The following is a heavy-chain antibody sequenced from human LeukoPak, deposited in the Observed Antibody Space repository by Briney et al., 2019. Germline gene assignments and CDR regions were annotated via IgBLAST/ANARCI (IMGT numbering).Heavy chain of an antibody. V-gene: IGHV3-21*01. CDR1: GFTFSSYE. CDR3: ARDPYSGTYGNTYYYYMDV. Sequence: GGSLRLSCAASGFTFSSYEMNWVRQTPGKGLEWISSITTSSTYTFYADSVKGRFTISRDNARNSLYLQMNSLRVEDTAVYYCARDPYSGTYGNTYYYYMDVWGKGTTVTISS. D-gene: IGHD1-26*01. J-gene: IGHJ6*03. CDR2: ITTSSTYT.